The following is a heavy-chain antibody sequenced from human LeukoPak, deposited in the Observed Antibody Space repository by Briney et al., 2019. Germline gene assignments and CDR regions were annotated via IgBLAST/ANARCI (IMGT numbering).Heavy chain of an antibody. J-gene: IGHJ4*02. CDR3: ARGTLYGSGSSFDY. CDR1: GGSISSYY. CDR2: IYYSGST. Sequence: SETLSLTCTVSGGSISSYYWSWIRQPPGKGLEWIGYIYYSGSTNYNPSLKSRVTISVDTSKNEFSLKLSSVTAADTAVYYCARGTLYGSGSSFDYWGQGTLVTVSS. D-gene: IGHD3-10*01. V-gene: IGHV4-59*12.